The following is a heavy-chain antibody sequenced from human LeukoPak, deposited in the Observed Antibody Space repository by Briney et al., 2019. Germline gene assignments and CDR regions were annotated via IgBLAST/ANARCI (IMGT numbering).Heavy chain of an antibody. CDR3: ARDQGSLVDYLEDAFDI. V-gene: IGHV3-30*02. CDR2: IRYDGGKE. J-gene: IGHJ3*02. D-gene: IGHD3-10*01. Sequence: PGGSLRLSCAASGFTFSSYGMHWVRQAPGKGLEWVAFIRYDGGKEYYADSVKGRFTISRDNSKDMLYLQMNILRAEDTAVYYCARDQGSLVDYLEDAFDIWGQGTMVTVSS. CDR1: GFTFSSYG.